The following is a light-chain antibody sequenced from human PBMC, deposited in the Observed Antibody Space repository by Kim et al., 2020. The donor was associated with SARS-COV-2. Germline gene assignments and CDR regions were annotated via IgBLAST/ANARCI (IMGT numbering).Light chain of an antibody. CDR2: YDS. CDR3: QVWDSSSDHVV. V-gene: IGLV3-21*04. Sequence: SYELTQPPSVSVAPGKTARITCGGNNIGRKSVHWYQQKPGQAPVLVIYYDSDRPSGIPERFSGSNSGNTATLTISRVEAGDEADYSCQVWDSSSDHVVFG. CDR1: NIGRKS. J-gene: IGLJ2*01.